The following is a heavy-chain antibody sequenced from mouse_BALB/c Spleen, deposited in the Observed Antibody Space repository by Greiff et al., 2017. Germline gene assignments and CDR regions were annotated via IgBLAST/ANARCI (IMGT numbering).Heavy chain of an antibody. CDR1: GFNIKDTY. Sequence: VQLQQSGAELVKPGASVKLSCTASGFNIKDTYMHWVKQRPEQGLEWIGRIDPANGHTKYDPKFQGKATITADTSSNTAYLQLSSLTSEDTAVYYCARSGGLDAMDYWGQGTSVTVSS. CDR2: IDPANGHT. J-gene: IGHJ4*01. CDR3: ARSGGLDAMDY. D-gene: IGHD3-2*02. V-gene: IGHV14-3*02.